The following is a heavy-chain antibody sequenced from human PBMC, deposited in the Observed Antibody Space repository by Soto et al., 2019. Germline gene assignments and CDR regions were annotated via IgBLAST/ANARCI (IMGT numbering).Heavy chain of an antibody. V-gene: IGHV1-18*01. CDR3: ARGRYGDY. D-gene: IGHD1-1*01. Sequence: QVHLVRSGAEVKKPGASVKVSCKGSGYAFTTYGITWVRQAPGQGLEWMGWISAHNGNTNYAQKLQTRVTVTRDTSTSTAYMELRSLRSDDTAVYYCARGRYGDYWGQGALVTVSS. CDR1: GYAFTTYG. J-gene: IGHJ4*02. CDR2: ISAHNGNT.